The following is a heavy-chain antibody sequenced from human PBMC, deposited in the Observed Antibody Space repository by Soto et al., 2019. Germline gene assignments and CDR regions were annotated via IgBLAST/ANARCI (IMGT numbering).Heavy chain of an antibody. V-gene: IGHV1-8*01. CDR2: MYPSTGNS. Sequence: VASVKVSCKASGYTFTSYDIYWVRQATGQGLEWMGWMYPSTGNSGYAQKFQGRVTMTSDTSISTAHMELSGLRSEDTAVYYCARRAETNGWNGFGADKYYFDFWGQGTLVTVT. D-gene: IGHD1-1*01. J-gene: IGHJ4*02. CDR3: ARRAETNGWNGFGADKYYFDF. CDR1: GYTFTSYD.